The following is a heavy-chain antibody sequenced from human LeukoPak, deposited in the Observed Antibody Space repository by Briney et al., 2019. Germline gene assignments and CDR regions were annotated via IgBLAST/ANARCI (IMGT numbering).Heavy chain of an antibody. Sequence: SVKVSCKASGVTFSSYAISWVRQAPGQGLEWMGGIIPIFGTANYAQKFQGRVTITADESTSTAYMELSSLRSEDTAVYYCARDKDGYNYYYFDYWGQGTLVTVSS. D-gene: IGHD5-24*01. CDR1: GVTFSSYA. CDR3: ARDKDGYNYYYFDY. J-gene: IGHJ4*02. CDR2: IIPIFGTA. V-gene: IGHV1-69*01.